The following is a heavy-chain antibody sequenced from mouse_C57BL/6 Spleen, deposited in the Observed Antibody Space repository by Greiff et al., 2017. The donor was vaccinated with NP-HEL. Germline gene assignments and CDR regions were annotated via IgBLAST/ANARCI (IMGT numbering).Heavy chain of an antibody. CDR1: GFSLTSYG. Sequence: VKLQESGPGLVAPSQSLSITCTVSGFSLTSYGVDWVRQSPGKGLEWLGVIWGVGSTNYNSALKSRLSISKDNSKSQVFLKMNSLQTDDTAMYYCASLTGTWFAYWGQGTLVTVSA. D-gene: IGHD4-1*01. V-gene: IGHV2-6*01. J-gene: IGHJ3*01. CDR2: IWGVGST. CDR3: ASLTGTWFAY.